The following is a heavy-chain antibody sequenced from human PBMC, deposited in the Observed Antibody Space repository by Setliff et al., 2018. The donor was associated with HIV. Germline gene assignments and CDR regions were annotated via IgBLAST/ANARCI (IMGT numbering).Heavy chain of an antibody. J-gene: IGHJ4*02. Sequence: SETLSLTCTVSGDPIKSHHWSWIRQPAGKGLEWLAYTDASGDTNYNPSLRGRVIISLDTSNNQFSLNLNSVTAADTAVYYCARQLDYTNGRYFDYWGPGTLVTVSS. V-gene: IGHV4-4*09. CDR1: GDPIKSHH. CDR2: TDASGDT. D-gene: IGHD4-4*01. CDR3: ARQLDYTNGRYFDY.